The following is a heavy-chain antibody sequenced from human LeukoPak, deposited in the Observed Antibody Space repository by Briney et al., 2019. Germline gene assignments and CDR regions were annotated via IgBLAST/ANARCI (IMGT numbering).Heavy chain of an antibody. CDR1: GFTFSSYA. Sequence: GGSQRLSCAASGFTFSSYAMGWVRQAPGKGLEWVSALSGTGGSTYYADSVNGRFTISRDNSKITLYLQMNSLRAEDTAVYYCAKDGFTVALRLGGGCDYWGQGTLVTVSS. CDR3: AKDGFTVALRLGGGCDY. J-gene: IGHJ4*02. CDR2: LSGTGGST. V-gene: IGHV3-23*01. D-gene: IGHD1-26*01.